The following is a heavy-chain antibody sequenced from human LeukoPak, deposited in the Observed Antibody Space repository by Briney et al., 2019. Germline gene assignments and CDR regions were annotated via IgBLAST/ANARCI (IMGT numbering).Heavy chain of an antibody. D-gene: IGHD3-22*01. CDR3: ARDWGAYYHFFDY. V-gene: IGHV3-21*01. CDR1: GFTFSSYS. CDR2: ISSGSSYI. J-gene: IGHJ4*02. Sequence: GGSLRLSCAASGFTFSSYSMNWVRQAPGKGLEWVSSISSGSSYIYYADSVKGRFTISRDNAKSSLYLQMNSLRAEDTAVYYCARDWGAYYHFFDYWGQGTLVTVSS.